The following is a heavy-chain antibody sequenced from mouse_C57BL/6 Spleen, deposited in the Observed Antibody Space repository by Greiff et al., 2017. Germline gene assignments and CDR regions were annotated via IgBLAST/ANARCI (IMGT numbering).Heavy chain of an antibody. D-gene: IGHD1-1*01. CDR2: IDPSDTYT. J-gene: IGHJ2*01. V-gene: IGHV1-50*01. Sequence: QVQLQQPGAELVKPGASVQLSCKASGYTFTSYWMQWVKQRPGQGLAWIGQIDPSDTYTNSNQKFKGKPTLTVDTPSGTAYMQLSSLTSEDSAVFYCARSGGSSFLDYWGQGTTLTVSS. CDR3: ARSGGSSFLDY. CDR1: GYTFTSYW.